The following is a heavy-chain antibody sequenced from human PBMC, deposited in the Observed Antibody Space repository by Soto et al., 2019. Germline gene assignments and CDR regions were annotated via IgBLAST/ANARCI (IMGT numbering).Heavy chain of an antibody. CDR3: ARRYCSGGGCSMDV. D-gene: IGHD2-15*01. CDR1: GFTFSIYW. CDR2: LNTDGDNT. Sequence: WGSPRLSCAASGFTFSIYWMHRVRQAPGKGLVWVSRLNTDGDNTAHADSVKGRFTISRDNAKNTLYLQMNSLRAEDTAVYYCARRYCSGGGCSMDVWGKGTTVTVSS. V-gene: IGHV3-74*01. J-gene: IGHJ6*03.